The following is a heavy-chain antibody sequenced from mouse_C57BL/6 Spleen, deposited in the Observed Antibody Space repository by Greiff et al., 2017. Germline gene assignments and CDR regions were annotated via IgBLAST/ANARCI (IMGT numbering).Heavy chain of an antibody. CDR3: ARHRYRTVGGFFDY. CDR2: ISGGGGNT. D-gene: IGHD1-1*01. Sequence: DVMLVESGGGLVKPGGSLKLSCAASGFTFSSYTMSWVRQTPGTRLEWVATISGGGGNTYYPDSVKGRFTISRDNAKNTLYLQMSSLRSEDTALYYCARHRYRTVGGFFDYWGQGTTLTVSS. CDR1: GFTFSSYT. J-gene: IGHJ2*01. V-gene: IGHV5-9*01.